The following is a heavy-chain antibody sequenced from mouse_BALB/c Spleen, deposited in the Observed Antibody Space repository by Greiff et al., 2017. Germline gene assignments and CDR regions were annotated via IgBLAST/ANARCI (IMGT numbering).Heavy chain of an antibody. J-gene: IGHJ4*01. CDR2: INSNGGST. CDR1: GFTFSSYG. V-gene: IGHV5-6-3*01. CDR3: AREQYYYAMDY. Sequence: EVKLMESGGGLVQPGGSLKLSCAASGFTFSSYGMSWVRQTPDKRLELVATINSNGGSTYYPDSVKGRFTISRDNAKNTLYLQVSSLKSEDTAMYYCAREQYYYAMDYWGQGTSVTVSS.